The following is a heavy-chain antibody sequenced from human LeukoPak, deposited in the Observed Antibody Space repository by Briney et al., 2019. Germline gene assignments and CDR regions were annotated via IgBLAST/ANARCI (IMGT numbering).Heavy chain of an antibody. CDR1: GGSISSYY. Sequence: SETLSLTCTVSGGSISSYYWSWIRQPPGKGLEWIGYIYYSGSTNYNPSLKSRVTISVDTSKNQFSLKLSSVTAADTAVYYCARVTERYCSGGNCYGFDYWGQGTLVTVSS. CDR2: IYYSGST. V-gene: IGHV4-59*01. CDR3: ARVTERYCSGGNCYGFDY. J-gene: IGHJ4*02. D-gene: IGHD2-15*01.